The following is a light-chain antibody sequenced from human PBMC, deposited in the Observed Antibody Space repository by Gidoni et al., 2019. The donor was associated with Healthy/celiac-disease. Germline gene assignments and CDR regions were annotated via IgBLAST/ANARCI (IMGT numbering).Light chain of an antibody. V-gene: IGKV2-28*01. CDR3: MQALQTTWT. CDR1: QSLLHSNGYNY. J-gene: IGKJ1*01. CDR2: LGS. Sequence: DIVMTQSPPSLPVTPGEPASISCRSSQSLLHSNGYNYLDWYLQKPGQSPQLLIYLGSNRASGVPDRFSGSGSGTDFTLKIGRVEAEDVGVYYCMQALQTTWTFGQGTKVEIK.